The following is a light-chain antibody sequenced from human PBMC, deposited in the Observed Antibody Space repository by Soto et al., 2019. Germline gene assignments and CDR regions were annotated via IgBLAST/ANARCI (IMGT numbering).Light chain of an antibody. Sequence: DVVVTQSPVSLAVSLGERATINCKSSQSLLYSPDNKNYLAWYQQKQGQPPKLLIYWASTRASGVPARFNASGSGIDFTLTITSLQADDVALYYCHQYYSLPLTSGGGTKVE. V-gene: IGKV4-1*01. CDR2: WAS. CDR3: HQYYSLPLT. J-gene: IGKJ4*01. CDR1: QSLLYSPDNKNY.